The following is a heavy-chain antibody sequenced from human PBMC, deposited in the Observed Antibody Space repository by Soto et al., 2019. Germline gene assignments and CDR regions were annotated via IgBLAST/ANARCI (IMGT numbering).Heavy chain of an antibody. V-gene: IGHV3-30*18. CDR1: GFTFSSYG. D-gene: IGHD2-2*01. CDR3: AEGGCSSTSCHDY. Sequence: GGSLRLSCAASGFTFSSYGMHWVRQAPGKGLEWVAVISYDGSNKYYADSVKGRFTISRDNSKNTLYLQMNSLRAEDTAVYYCAEGGCSSTSCHDYWGQGTLVTVSS. CDR2: ISYDGSNK. J-gene: IGHJ4*02.